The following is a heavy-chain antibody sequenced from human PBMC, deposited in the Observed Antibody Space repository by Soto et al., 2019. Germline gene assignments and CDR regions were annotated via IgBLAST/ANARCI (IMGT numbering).Heavy chain of an antibody. D-gene: IGHD1-26*01. CDR1: GGSISTYS. CDR3: ARDEAGWAI. Sequence: QVQLQESGPGLVKPSETLSLTCTVSGGSISTYSWSWIRQPPGKGLEWIGYIFHSGITNYNPSLESRVTISVDTSKKQFYMDLSSVTAADTAVYYCARDEAGWAIWGQGTLVTVSS. J-gene: IGHJ4*02. CDR2: IFHSGIT. V-gene: IGHV4-59*01.